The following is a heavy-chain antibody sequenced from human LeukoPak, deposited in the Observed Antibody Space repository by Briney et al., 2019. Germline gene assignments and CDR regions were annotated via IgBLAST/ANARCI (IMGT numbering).Heavy chain of an antibody. CDR2: INHSGST. J-gene: IGHJ4*02. D-gene: IGHD1-26*01. Sequence: PSETLSLTCAVYGVSFSGYYWSWIRQPPGKGLEWIGEINHSGSTNYNPSLKSRVTISVDTSKNQLSLKLSSVTAADTAVYYCARARSGKWGFDYWGQGTLVTVSS. V-gene: IGHV4-34*01. CDR3: ARARSGKWGFDY. CDR1: GVSFSGYY.